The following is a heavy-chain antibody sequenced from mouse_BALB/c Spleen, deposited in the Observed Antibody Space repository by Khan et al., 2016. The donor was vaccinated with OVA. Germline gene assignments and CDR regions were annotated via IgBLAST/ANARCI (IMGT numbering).Heavy chain of an antibody. CDR1: GYSITSDYA. J-gene: IGHJ2*01. V-gene: IGHV3-2*02. Sequence: EVKLLESGPGLVKPSQSLSLTCTVTGYSITSDYAWNWIRQFPGNKLEWMGYIKYSGSTSYNPSLKSRFSITRNTSKNQFFLQLSSVTTEDTATYYCASSGTISTVVITDFDYWGQGTTLTVSS. CDR2: IKYSGST. CDR3: ASSGTISTVVITDFDY. D-gene: IGHD1-1*01.